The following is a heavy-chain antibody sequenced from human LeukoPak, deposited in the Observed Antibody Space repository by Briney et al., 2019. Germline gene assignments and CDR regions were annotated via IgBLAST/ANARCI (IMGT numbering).Heavy chain of an antibody. J-gene: IGHJ5*02. D-gene: IGHD3-3*01. V-gene: IGHV4-59*02. CDR2: IYYTET. Sequence: SETLSLTCTVSGGSVSNYYWSWIRQSPGKGLEWIGYIYYTETSYNPSLKSRVTISADTSKNQFSLKLYSVTAADTAVYYCARIQSGYYNHNWFDPWGQGTLVTVSS. CDR1: GGSVSNYY. CDR3: ARIQSGYYNHNWFDP.